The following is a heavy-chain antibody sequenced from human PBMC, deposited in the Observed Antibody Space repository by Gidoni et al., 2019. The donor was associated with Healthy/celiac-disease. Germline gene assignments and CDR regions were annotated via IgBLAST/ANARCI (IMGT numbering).Heavy chain of an antibody. D-gene: IGHD5-12*01. V-gene: IGHV3-9*01. Sequence: EVQLVEAGGGLVQPGRSLRLSCAAPGFTFDDYAMLWVRQAPGKGLEWVSGISWNSGSIGYADSVKGRFTISRDNAKNSLYLQMNSLRAEDTALYYCAKAPGLGMATMTHWGQGTLVTVSS. CDR2: ISWNSGSI. J-gene: IGHJ4*02. CDR1: GFTFDDYA. CDR3: AKAPGLGMATMTH.